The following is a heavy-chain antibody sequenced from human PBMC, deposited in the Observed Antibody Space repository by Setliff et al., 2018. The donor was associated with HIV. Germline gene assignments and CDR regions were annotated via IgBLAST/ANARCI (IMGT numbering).Heavy chain of an antibody. Sequence: SGPTLVNPTPALTLTCTFSGFSLCTSGVGVGWLRQPPGKAPEWLALIYWDDDKRYSPSLRSRLTVTKETSKSQVVLTITNMDPVDTATYYCALSAVFYGDGGWVDPWGQGTLGTVS. J-gene: IGHJ5*02. CDR3: ALSAVFYGDGGWVDP. CDR1: GFSLCTSGVG. CDR2: IYWDDDK. V-gene: IGHV2-5*02. D-gene: IGHD4-17*01.